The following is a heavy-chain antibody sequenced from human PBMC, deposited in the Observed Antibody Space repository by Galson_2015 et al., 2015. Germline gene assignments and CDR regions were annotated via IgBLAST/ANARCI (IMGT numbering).Heavy chain of an antibody. CDR1: GFTFSSYA. J-gene: IGHJ5*02. D-gene: IGHD3-3*01. CDR2: ISDSGGST. CDR3: AMGDFWSGYCWFDP. V-gene: IGHV3-23*01. Sequence: SLRLSCAPSGFTFSSYAMTWVRQAPGKGLEWVSGISDSGGSTYYADSVKGRFTISRDKSKNTLYLQMNSLRAEDTAVYYCAMGDFWSGYCWFDPWGQGTLVTVSS.